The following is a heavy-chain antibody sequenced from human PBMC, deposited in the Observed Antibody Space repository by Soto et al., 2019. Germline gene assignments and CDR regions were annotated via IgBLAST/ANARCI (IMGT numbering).Heavy chain of an antibody. CDR2: IIPIFGIP. D-gene: IGHD2-2*01. V-gene: IGHV1-69*08. J-gene: IGHJ6*02. CDR3: AREDRDRETGLVPAAIDGMDV. Sequence: QVQLVQSGAEVKKPGSSVKVSCKASGGTFSRYSITWVRRAPGHGLEWIGRIIPIFGIPTYAQKFQGRVTITADESTSPAXMXLSSLRSDDTAVYYCAREDRDRETGLVPAAIDGMDVWGQGTTVTVSS. CDR1: GGTFSRYS.